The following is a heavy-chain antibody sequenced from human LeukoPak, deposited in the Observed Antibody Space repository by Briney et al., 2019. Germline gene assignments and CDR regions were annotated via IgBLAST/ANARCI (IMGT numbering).Heavy chain of an antibody. CDR1: GFTFSSYS. J-gene: IGHJ4*02. CDR3: ARHPDYCSSTSCYLFDY. V-gene: IGHV3-48*01. D-gene: IGHD2-2*01. Sequence: GGSLRLSCAASGFTFSSYSMNWVRQAPGKGLEWVSYISSSSSTIYYADSVKGRFTISRDNAENSLYLQMNSLRAEDTAVYYCARHPDYCSSTSCYLFDYWGQGTLVTVSS. CDR2: ISSSSSTI.